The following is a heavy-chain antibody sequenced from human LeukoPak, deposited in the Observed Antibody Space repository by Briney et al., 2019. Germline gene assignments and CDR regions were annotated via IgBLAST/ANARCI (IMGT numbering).Heavy chain of an antibody. J-gene: IGHJ4*02. V-gene: IGHV4-4*02. CDR1: GGSISSTNW. CDR2: IYHSGST. D-gene: IGHD2-15*01. Sequence: SGTLSLTCTVSGGSISSTNWWSWVRQSPGKALEWIGEIYHSGSTNYNPSLKSRVTISLDKSKNQFSLKLSSVTAADTAVYYCATSGPWTSDYWGQGTLVTVSS. CDR3: ATSGPWTSDY.